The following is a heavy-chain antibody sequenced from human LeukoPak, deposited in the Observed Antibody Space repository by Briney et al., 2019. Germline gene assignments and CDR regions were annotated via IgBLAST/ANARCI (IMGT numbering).Heavy chain of an antibody. D-gene: IGHD3-22*01. CDR2: IIPIFGTA. J-gene: IGHJ4*02. CDR3: AGRGGYYYDSSGYFQ. CDR1: GGTFSSYA. Sequence: GASVKVSCKASGGTFSSYAISWVRQAPGQGLEWMGGIIPIFGTANYAQKFQGRVTITTDESTSTAYMELSSLRSEDTAVYYCAGRGGYYYDSSGYFQWGQGTLVTVSS. V-gene: IGHV1-69*05.